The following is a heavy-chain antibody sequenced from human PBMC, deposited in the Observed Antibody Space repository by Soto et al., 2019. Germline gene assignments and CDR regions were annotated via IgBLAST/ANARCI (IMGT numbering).Heavy chain of an antibody. CDR2: ISYDGSNK. D-gene: IGHD6-19*01. J-gene: IGHJ4*02. CDR1: GFTFSSYA. Sequence: AGGSLRLSCAASGFTFSSYAMHWVRQAPGKGLEWVAVISYDGSNKYYADSVKGRFTISRDNSKNTLYLQMNNLRAEDTAVYYCARGGSGWYYFDYWGQGTLVTVSS. CDR3: ARGGSGWYYFDY. V-gene: IGHV3-30-3*01.